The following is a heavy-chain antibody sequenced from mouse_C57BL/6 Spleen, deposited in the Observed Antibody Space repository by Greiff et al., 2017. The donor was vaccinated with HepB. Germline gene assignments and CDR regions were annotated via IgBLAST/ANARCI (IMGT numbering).Heavy chain of an antibody. Sequence: EVQRVESGGGLVKPGGSLKLSCAASGFTFSDYGMHWVRQAPEKGLEWVAYISSGSSTIYYADTVKGRFTISRDNAKNTLFLQMTSLRSEDTAMYYCASPHYGSSPYWYFDVWGTGTTVTVSS. J-gene: IGHJ1*03. CDR3: ASPHYGSSPYWYFDV. D-gene: IGHD1-1*01. CDR1: GFTFSDYG. V-gene: IGHV5-17*01. CDR2: ISSGSSTI.